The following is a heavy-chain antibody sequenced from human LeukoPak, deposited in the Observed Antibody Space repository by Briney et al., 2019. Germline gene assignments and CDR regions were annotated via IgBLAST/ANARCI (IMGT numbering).Heavy chain of an antibody. J-gene: IGHJ4*02. CDR2: IYHSGSS. CDR3: ARVWEAAGTSHFDY. CDR1: GGSISRSDW. Sequence: PSETLSLTCAVSGGSISRSDWWSWVRQPPGKGLEWIGEIYHSGSSKYNPSLKSRVTISVDKSKNQFSLQLTSVTAADTAVYYCARVWEAAGTSHFDYWGQGTLVTVSS. V-gene: IGHV4-4*02. D-gene: IGHD6-13*01.